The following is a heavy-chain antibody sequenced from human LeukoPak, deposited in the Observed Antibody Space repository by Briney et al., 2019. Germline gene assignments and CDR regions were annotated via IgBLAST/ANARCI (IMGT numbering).Heavy chain of an antibody. J-gene: IGHJ4*02. CDR1: GFIFSSYG. Sequence: GGSLRLSCAASGFIFSSYGMSWVRQAPGRGLEWISSTSTRGGSTFYADSVKGRFFISRDNSNNTLFLLMNSLRVDDTAVYYCAKARSSWGRYFDFWGRGTLVTVS. V-gene: IGHV3-23*01. D-gene: IGHD3-16*01. CDR3: AKARSSWGRYFDF. CDR2: TSTRGGST.